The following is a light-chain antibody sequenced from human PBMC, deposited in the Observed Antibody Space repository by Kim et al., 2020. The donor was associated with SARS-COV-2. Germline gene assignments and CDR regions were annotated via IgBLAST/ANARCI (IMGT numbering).Light chain of an antibody. CDR1: SSTIGNTY. V-gene: IGLV1-51*01. Sequence: QSVLTQPPSVSAAPGQKVTISCSGGSSTIGNTYVSWYQQLPGTAPKLLIYDNNKRPSGIPDRFSGSKSGTSATLGITGLQTGDEADYYCGTWDSSLSTVVFGGGTKLTVL. CDR2: DNN. CDR3: GTWDSSLSTVV. J-gene: IGLJ2*01.